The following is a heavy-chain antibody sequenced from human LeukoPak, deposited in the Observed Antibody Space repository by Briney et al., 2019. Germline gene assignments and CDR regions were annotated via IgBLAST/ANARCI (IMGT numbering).Heavy chain of an antibody. Sequence: SETLSLTCTVSGYSISSGYYWGWIRQPPGKGLEWIGSIYHSGSTYYNPSLKSRVTISVDTSKNQFSLKLSSVTAADTAVYYCARVRYSSGSGYWGQGTLVTVSS. CDR3: ARVRYSSGSGY. D-gene: IGHD6-19*01. CDR1: GYSISSGYY. V-gene: IGHV4-38-2*02. J-gene: IGHJ4*02. CDR2: IYHSGST.